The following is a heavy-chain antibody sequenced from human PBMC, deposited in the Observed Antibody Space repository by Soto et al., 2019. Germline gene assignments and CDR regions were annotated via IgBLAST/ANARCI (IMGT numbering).Heavy chain of an antibody. CDR3: AREDDYGDRTYFDH. V-gene: IGHV3-7*03. CDR2: IDQGGSEK. J-gene: IGHJ4*02. Sequence: EVQLVESGGHWVQPGGSLRLSCEASGFSSHLYYMNWVRQAPGKGLDWVANIDQGGSEKNYGDAVKGRFTISRDNDNNLLYLQMNNVRADDTAVYYCAREDDYGDRTYFDHWGRGTLVTVSS. D-gene: IGHD4-17*01. CDR1: GFSSHLYY.